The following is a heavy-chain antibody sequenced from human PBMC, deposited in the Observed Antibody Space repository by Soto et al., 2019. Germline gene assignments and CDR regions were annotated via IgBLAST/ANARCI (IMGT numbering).Heavy chain of an antibody. J-gene: IGHJ4*02. V-gene: IGHV6-1*01. CDR3: ARERTGGYDFFDY. CDR2: TYYRSQWYS. Sequence: SQTLSLTCAISADSVSSNNAAWNWVRQSPSRGLEWLGRTYYRSQWYSDYAVSVKSRMTINADTSKNLFSLHLNSVTPEDTAVYYCARERTGGYDFFDYWGQGTRVTVSS. D-gene: IGHD5-12*01. CDR1: ADSVSSNNAA.